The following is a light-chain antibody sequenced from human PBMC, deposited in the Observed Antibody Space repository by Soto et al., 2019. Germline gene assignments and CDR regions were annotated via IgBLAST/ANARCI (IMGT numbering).Light chain of an antibody. J-gene: IGKJ1*01. CDR2: DAS. CDR3: QQYGTSPQT. CDR1: QSVSTY. V-gene: IGKV3-11*01. Sequence: EIVLTQSPATLSLSPGERATLSCRASQSVSTYLAWYQQKPGQAPRLLIYDASNGATGIPARFSGSGSGTDFTLTISRLEPEDFAVYYCQQYGTSPQTFGQGTKVDIK.